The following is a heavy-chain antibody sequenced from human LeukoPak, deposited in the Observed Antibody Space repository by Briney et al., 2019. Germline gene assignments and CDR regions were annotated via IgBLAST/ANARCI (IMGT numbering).Heavy chain of an antibody. D-gene: IGHD3-3*01. V-gene: IGHV3-48*01. J-gene: IGHJ4*02. Sequence: GGSLRLSCAASGFTFSSYSMNWVRQAPGKGLEWVSYISSTSSTIYYADSVKGRFTISRDNAKNSLYLQMNSLRPEDTAVYYCARGFAPYYDFWSAAPYWGQGTLVTVSS. CDR3: ARGFAPYYDFWSAAPY. CDR2: ISSTSSTI. CDR1: GFTFSSYS.